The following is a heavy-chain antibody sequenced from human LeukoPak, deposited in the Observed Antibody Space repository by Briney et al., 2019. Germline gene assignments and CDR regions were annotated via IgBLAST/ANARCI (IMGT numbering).Heavy chain of an antibody. CDR2: ISVTGSST. J-gene: IGHJ4*02. V-gene: IGHV3-23*01. CDR1: GFTFNSYA. CDR3: AKTLRSGAWYFDY. Sequence: GGSLRLSCVPSGFTFNSYAMSWVRQAPGQGLEWVSTISVTGSSTYYADSVKGRFTTSRDNSKNTLYLQMNGLRVEDTAVYYCAKTLRSGAWYFDYWGQGTLVTVSS. D-gene: IGHD2-21*02.